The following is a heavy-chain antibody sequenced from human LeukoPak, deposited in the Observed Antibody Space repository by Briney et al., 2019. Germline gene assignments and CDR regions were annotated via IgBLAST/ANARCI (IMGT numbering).Heavy chain of an antibody. CDR1: GFTFSSYA. CDR2: ISYDGSNK. Sequence: QSGGSLRLSCAASGFTFSSYAMHWVRQAPGKGLEWVAVISYDGSNKYYADSVKGRFTISRDNSKNTLYLQMNSLRAEDTAVYYCARDLIPSQLLPLSPFDYWGQGTLVTVSS. J-gene: IGHJ4*02. D-gene: IGHD2-2*01. CDR3: ARDLIPSQLLPLSPFDY. V-gene: IGHV3-30-3*01.